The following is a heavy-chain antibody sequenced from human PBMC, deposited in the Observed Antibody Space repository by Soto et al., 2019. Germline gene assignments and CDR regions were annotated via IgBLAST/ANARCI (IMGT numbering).Heavy chain of an antibody. V-gene: IGHV3-33*01. CDR3: ASLYCSSTSCPGAGYMDV. D-gene: IGHD2-2*01. CDR2: IWYDGSNK. Sequence: PGGSLRLSCAASGFTFSSYGMHWVRQAPGKGLEWVAVIWYDGSNKYYADSVKGRFTISRDNSKNTLYLQMNSLRAEDTAVYYCASLYCSSTSCPGAGYMDVWGKGTTDTVSS. J-gene: IGHJ6*03. CDR1: GFTFSSYG.